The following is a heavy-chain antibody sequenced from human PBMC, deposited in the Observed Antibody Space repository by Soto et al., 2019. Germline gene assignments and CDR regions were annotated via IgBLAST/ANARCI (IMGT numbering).Heavy chain of an antibody. V-gene: IGHV1-3*01. CDR2: INAGNGET. Sequence: QVQLVQSGAEVKKPGASVKVSCKASGYTFTSYAIHWVRQAPGHRLEWLGWINAGNGETRYPQEFQDRVTITMDTSASTTYMELSILRSEDTSVYNCARDYRSSWDYWGQGTQVTVSS. CDR3: ARDYRSSWDY. CDR1: GYTFTSYA. J-gene: IGHJ4*02. D-gene: IGHD6-13*01.